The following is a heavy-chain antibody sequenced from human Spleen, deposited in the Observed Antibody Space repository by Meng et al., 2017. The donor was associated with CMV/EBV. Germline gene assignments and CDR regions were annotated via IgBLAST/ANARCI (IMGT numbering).Heavy chain of an antibody. CDR3: ARDPLLTIFGERGAFDI. CDR1: GFTFSDYH. J-gene: IGHJ3*02. Sequence: GGSLRLSCAASGFTFSDYHMSWIRQAPGKGLEWVSSIKSSSNYIYYADSVKGRFTISRDNAKNSLYLQMNSLRAEDTAVYYCARDPLLTIFGERGAFDIWGQGTMVTVSS. V-gene: IGHV3-11*06. CDR2: IKSSSNYI. D-gene: IGHD3-3*01.